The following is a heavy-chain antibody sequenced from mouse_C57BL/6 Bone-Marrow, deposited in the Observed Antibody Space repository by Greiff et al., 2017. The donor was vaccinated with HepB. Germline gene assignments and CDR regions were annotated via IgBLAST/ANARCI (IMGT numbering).Heavy chain of an antibody. D-gene: IGHD1-1*01. CDR1: GYTFTSYW. J-gene: IGHJ1*03. Sequence: QVQLQQPGAELVKPGASVKLSCKASGYTFTSYWMHWVKQRPGRGLEWIGRIDPNSGGTKYNEKFKSKATLTVDKPSSTAYMQLSSLTSEDSAVYYCARRGYYGSSYVWYFDVWGTGTTVIVSS. CDR2: IDPNSGGT. V-gene: IGHV1-72*01. CDR3: ARRGYYGSSYVWYFDV.